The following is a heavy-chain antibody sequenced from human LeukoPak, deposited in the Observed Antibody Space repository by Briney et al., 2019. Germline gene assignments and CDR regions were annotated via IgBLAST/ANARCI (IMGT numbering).Heavy chain of an antibody. Sequence: GGSLRLSCAASGFTFSTYSMSWVRQAPGKGLEWVSSITTSSSYIYYADSVKGRFTISRDNAKNTVYLEMSSLRAEDSAVYYCARDPHYGAGFYHYYYMDVWGEGTTVTVSS. CDR3: ARDPHYGAGFYHYYYMDV. CDR1: GFTFSTYS. J-gene: IGHJ6*03. CDR2: ITTSSSYI. V-gene: IGHV3-21*01. D-gene: IGHD3-10*01.